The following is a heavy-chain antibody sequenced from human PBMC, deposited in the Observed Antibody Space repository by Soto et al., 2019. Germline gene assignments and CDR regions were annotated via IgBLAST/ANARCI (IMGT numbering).Heavy chain of an antibody. Sequence: SETLSLTCSVSGYSVISSDYYWAWIRQPLGKGLEWIGSMFYSGLTYYNPSLKSRVTLSVDTSKNHFSVRLNSVTAADTAVYYCAPLTVSLSGPYGIHVWSQGTTVTVSS. J-gene: IGHJ6*02. CDR2: MFYSGLT. V-gene: IGHV4-39*01. D-gene: IGHD2-15*01. CDR3: APLTVSLSGPYGIHV. CDR1: GYSVISSDYY.